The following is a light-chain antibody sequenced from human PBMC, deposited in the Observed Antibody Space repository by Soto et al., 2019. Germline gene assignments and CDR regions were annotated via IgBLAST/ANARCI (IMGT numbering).Light chain of an antibody. CDR1: QGISSY. J-gene: IGKJ5*01. CDR2: AAS. V-gene: IGKV1-9*01. Sequence: IQLTQSPSSLSASVGDRVTITCRASQGISSYLAWYQQKPGKAPKLLIYAASTLQSGVPSRFSCSGSGTDFTLTISSLQPEDFATYYCQQFNSYPITFGQGTRLEIK. CDR3: QQFNSYPIT.